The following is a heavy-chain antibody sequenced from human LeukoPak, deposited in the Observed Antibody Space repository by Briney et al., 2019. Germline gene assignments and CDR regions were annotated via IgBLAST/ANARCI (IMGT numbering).Heavy chain of an antibody. CDR2: IFYDGST. CDR1: GGSISGYY. V-gene: IGHV4-59*01. J-gene: IGHJ4*02. Sequence: PSETLSLTCTVSGGSISGYYWTWIRQPPGKGLEWIGYIFYDGSTNYNSSLKSRVTISLDTSKNQFSLKLRSVTAADTAVYYCARSLYTSSWSLWGQGTLVTVSS. CDR3: ARSLYTSSWSL. D-gene: IGHD6-13*01.